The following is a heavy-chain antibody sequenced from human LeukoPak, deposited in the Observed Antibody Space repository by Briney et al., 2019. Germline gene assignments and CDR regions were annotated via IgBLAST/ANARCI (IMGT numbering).Heavy chain of an antibody. D-gene: IGHD3-22*01. J-gene: IGHJ3*02. CDR3: AILDSSGYPRDAFDI. CDR2: IYYSGST. Sequence: PGGSLRLSCAASGFTFSDYFMTWIRQAPGKGLEWIGSIYYSGSTYYNPSLKSRVTISVDTSKNQSSLKLSSVTAADTAVYYCAILDSSGYPRDAFDIWGRGTMVTVSS. CDR1: GFTFSDYF. V-gene: IGHV4-59*05.